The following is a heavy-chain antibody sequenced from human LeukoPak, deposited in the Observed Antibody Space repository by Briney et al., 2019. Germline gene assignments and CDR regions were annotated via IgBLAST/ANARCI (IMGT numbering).Heavy chain of an antibody. Sequence: SVKVSCKASGGTFSSYAISWVRQAPGQGLEWMGGIIPIFGTANYAQKFQGRVTITTDESTSTAYMELSSLRSEDTAVYYCASRPRELRFLEWGTAFDIWGQGTMVTISS. CDR1: GGTFSSYA. CDR3: ASRPRELRFLEWGTAFDI. J-gene: IGHJ3*02. D-gene: IGHD3-3*01. CDR2: IIPIFGTA. V-gene: IGHV1-69*05.